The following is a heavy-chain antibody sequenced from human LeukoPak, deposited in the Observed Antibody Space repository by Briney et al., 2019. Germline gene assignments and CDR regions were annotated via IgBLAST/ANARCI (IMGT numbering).Heavy chain of an antibody. V-gene: IGHV3-23*01. CDR1: GFTFSSYA. CDR3: ARVSSSSADY. Sequence: GGSLRLSCAASGFTFSSYAMGWVRQAPGKGLEWVSAISGSGASTYYADSVKGRFTISRDNAKNSLYLQMNSLRAEDTAVYYCARVSSSSADYWGQGTLVTVSS. J-gene: IGHJ4*02. CDR2: ISGSGAST. D-gene: IGHD6-13*01.